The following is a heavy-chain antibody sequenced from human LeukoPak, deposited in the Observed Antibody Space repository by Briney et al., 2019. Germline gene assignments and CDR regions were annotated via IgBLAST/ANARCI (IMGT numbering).Heavy chain of an antibody. Sequence: GGSLRLSCAASGFTVSSNYMSWVRQAPGKGLEWVSVIYSGGSTYYADSVKGRFTISRDNSKNTLYLQMNSLRAEDTAVYYCAKEPPYSSSWYYFDYWGQGTLVTVSS. D-gene: IGHD6-13*01. V-gene: IGHV3-53*05. CDR2: IYSGGST. J-gene: IGHJ4*02. CDR1: GFTVSSNY. CDR3: AKEPPYSSSWYYFDY.